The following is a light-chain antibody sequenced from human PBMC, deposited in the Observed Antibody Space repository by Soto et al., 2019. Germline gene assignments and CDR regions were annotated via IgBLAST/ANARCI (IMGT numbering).Light chain of an antibody. J-gene: IGLJ2*01. CDR3: QSYDSSLSGGV. Sequence: QPVLTQPPSVSGAPGQRVTISCTGSRSNIGAGYDVHWYQQLPGTAPKLLIHGNSNRPSGVPDRFSGSKSGTSASLAITGLQAEDEADYYCQSYDSSLSGGVFGGGTKLTVL. CDR2: GNS. V-gene: IGLV1-40*01. CDR1: RSNIGAGYD.